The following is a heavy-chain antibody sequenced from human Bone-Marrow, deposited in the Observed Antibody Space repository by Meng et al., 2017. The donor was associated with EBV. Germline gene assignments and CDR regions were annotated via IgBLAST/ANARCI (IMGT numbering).Heavy chain of an antibody. CDR1: GFSFYSYG. Sequence: EVKLLDSXXXXVXXVGSLGLSCTVSGFSFYSYGVAWVRQAPGKGPEWVAGIGGSGGIINYADSVKGRFTISTDKSKNTLFLQMNSLRVEDTAIYYCAKSRGWDLLAWLDSWGHGTLVTVSS. CDR3: AKSRGWDLLAWLDS. CDR2: IGGSGGII. J-gene: IGHJ5*01. V-gene: IGHV3-23*01. D-gene: IGHD2-15*01.